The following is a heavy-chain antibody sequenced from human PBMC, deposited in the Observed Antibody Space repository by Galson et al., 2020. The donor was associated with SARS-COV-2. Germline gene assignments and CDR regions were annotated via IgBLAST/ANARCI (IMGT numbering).Heavy chain of an antibody. D-gene: IGHD2-15*01. V-gene: IGHV3-33*06. CDR1: GFRFRSFG. Sequence: GGSLRLSCAVSGFRFRSFGMHWVRQAPGKGLEWVAVLWLDGSEKYYGDSVKGRFTISRDNSKSTLYLQLNSLRAEDTALYYCAKASEYGSGGESFHHWGQGTLVSVSS. CDR3: AKASEYGSGGESFHH. CDR2: LWLDGSEK. J-gene: IGHJ1*01.